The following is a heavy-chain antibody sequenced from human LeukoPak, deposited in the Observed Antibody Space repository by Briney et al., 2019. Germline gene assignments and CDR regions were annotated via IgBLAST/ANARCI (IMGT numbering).Heavy chain of an antibody. CDR1: GFTFSTYA. V-gene: IGHV3-21*06. Sequence: GGSLRLSCAASGFTFSTYAMTWVRQAPGKGLEWVSSMSSGGTYIYYADPVRGRFTISRDNAKDSLFLLMNSLRVEDTAVYYCARGRPTGSSRRFIVQWGQGTLVSVSS. J-gene: IGHJ4*02. CDR2: MSSGGTYI. CDR3: ARGRPTGSSRRFIVQ. D-gene: IGHD1-26*01.